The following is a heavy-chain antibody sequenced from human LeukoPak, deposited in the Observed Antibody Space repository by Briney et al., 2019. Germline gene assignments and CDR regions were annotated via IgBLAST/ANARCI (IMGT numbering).Heavy chain of an antibody. J-gene: IGHJ4*02. D-gene: IGHD3-22*01. CDR2: IKQDGSEK. CDR1: GFTISSYW. V-gene: IGHV3-7*01. CDR3: AKDPGFDSSGLEYYFHY. Sequence: GGSLRLSCAASGFTISSYWMNWVRQAPGKGLEWVANIKQDGSEKKYVDSVKGRFTISGDNSKNTLSLQMNSLRAEDTALYYCAKDPGFDSSGLEYYFHYWGQGTLVTVSS.